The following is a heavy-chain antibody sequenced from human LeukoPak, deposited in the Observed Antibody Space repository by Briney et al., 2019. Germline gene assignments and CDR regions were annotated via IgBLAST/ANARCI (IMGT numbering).Heavy chain of an antibody. CDR2: IYHSGSGST. Sequence: PSETLSLTCTVSGGSISSGGHSWSWIRQPPGKGLEWIGYIYHSGSGSTYYNPSLKSRVTISIDKSKNQFSLRLSSVTAADTAVYYCARDRKGPSSSWYVYYYYYGMDVWGQGTTVTVSS. D-gene: IGHD6-13*01. V-gene: IGHV4-30-2*01. CDR3: ARDRKGPSSSWYVYYYYYGMDV. J-gene: IGHJ6*02. CDR1: GGSISSGGHS.